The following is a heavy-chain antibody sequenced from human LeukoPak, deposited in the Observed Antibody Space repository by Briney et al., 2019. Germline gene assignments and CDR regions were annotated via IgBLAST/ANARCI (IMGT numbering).Heavy chain of an antibody. CDR3: ARGGGSSSWAAYFDY. D-gene: IGHD6-13*01. V-gene: IGHV1-2*02. Sequence: ASVTVSCKTSGYTFTGYYIHWVRQAPGQGLEWMGRINPKNGETNYAQKFQGRVTLTRDTSINTHYMELSRLTPDDTAVYYCARGGGSSSWAAYFDYWGQGTLVSVSS. CDR1: GYTFTGYY. CDR2: INPKNGET. J-gene: IGHJ4*02.